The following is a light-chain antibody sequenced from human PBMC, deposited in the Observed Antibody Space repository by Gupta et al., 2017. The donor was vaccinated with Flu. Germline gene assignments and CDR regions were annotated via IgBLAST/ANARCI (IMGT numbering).Light chain of an antibody. J-gene: IGLJ3*02. CDR1: ALPKKY. Sequence: SYELTQPPSVSVSPGQTARITCSGDALPKKYAYWYQQKSGQAPVLVIYEDTKRPSGIPARFSGSSSGTMDRLTISGAQVEDEADYYCFSTDSSGNHLLFGGGTKLTVL. V-gene: IGLV3-10*01. CDR2: EDT. CDR3: FSTDSSGNHLL.